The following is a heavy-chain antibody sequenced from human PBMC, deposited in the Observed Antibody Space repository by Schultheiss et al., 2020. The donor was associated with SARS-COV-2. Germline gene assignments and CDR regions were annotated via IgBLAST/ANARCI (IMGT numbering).Heavy chain of an antibody. D-gene: IGHD2-15*01. CDR2: ISYDGSNK. Sequence: GESLKISCAASGFTFSSYSMNWVRQAPGKGLEWVAVISYDGSNKYYADSVKGRFTISRDNSKNTLYLQMNSLRAEDTAVYYCARDGQDIVVVVAAILDYWGQGTLVTVSS. CDR1: GFTFSSYS. CDR3: ARDGQDIVVVVAAILDY. V-gene: IGHV3-30*19. J-gene: IGHJ4*02.